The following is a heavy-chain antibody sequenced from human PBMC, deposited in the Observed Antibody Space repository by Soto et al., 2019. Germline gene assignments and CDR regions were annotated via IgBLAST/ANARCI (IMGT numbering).Heavy chain of an antibody. D-gene: IGHD2-2*01. CDR1: GFIFNTYG. V-gene: IGHV3-30*18. CDR3: AKGQHCITTSCYFYFYGMDV. J-gene: IGHJ6*02. CDR2: ISYDGSNK. Sequence: QVQLVESGGGVVQPGRSLRLSCAASGFIFNTYGMHWVRQAPGKGLEWVAVISYDGSNKYYAGSVKVRLTISRDNSKNTLYLQMNRLRAEDTAVYYCAKGQHCITTSCYFYFYGMDVWGQGTKVADSS.